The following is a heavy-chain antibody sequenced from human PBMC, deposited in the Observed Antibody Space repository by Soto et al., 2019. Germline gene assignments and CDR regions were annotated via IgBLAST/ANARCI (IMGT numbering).Heavy chain of an antibody. CDR3: AKGSSGWYERFDY. V-gene: IGHV3-23*01. D-gene: IGHD6-19*01. CDR1: GFTFSSYA. J-gene: IGHJ4*02. Sequence: GGSLRLSCAASGFTFSSYAMSWVLQAPGKGLEWVSTISGSGGSTYYADSVKGRFTISRDNSKNTLYLQMNSLRAEDTAVYYCAKGSSGWYERFDYWGQGTLVTVSS. CDR2: ISGSGGST.